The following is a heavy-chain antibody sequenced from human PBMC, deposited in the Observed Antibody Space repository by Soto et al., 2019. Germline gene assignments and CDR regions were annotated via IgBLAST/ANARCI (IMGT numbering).Heavy chain of an antibody. V-gene: IGHV5-10-1*01. CDR1: GYSFTSYW. D-gene: IGHD6-13*01. J-gene: IGHJ6*02. CDR2: IDPSDSYT. CDR3: ARHHYSSSFPWPNGMDV. Sequence: PGESLKISCKGSGYSFTSYWISWVRQMPGKGLEWMGRIDPSDSYTNYSPSFQGHVTISADKSISTAYLQWSSLKASDTAMYYCARHHYSSSFPWPNGMDVWGQGTTVTVSS.